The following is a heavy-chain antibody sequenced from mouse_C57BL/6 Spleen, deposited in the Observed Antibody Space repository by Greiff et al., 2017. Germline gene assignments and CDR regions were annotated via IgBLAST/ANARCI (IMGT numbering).Heavy chain of an antibody. CDR1: GYTFTSYW. D-gene: IGHD1-1*01. CDR2: IYPGSGST. Sequence: QVQLQQPGAELVKPGASVKMSCKASGYTFTSYWITWVKQRPGQGLEWIGDIYPGSGSTNYNEKFKSKATLTVDTSSSTAYMQLSSLTSEYSAVYYCATYGSPYYAMDYWGQGTSVTVSS. J-gene: IGHJ4*01. V-gene: IGHV1-55*01. CDR3: ATYGSPYYAMDY.